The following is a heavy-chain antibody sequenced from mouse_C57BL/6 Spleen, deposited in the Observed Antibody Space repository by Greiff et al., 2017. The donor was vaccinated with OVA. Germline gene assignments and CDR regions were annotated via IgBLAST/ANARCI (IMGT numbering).Heavy chain of an antibody. J-gene: IGHJ2*01. CDR1: GYTFTSYW. D-gene: IGHD1-1*01. CDR3: ARDGSSLDY. CDR2: IYPSDSET. V-gene: IGHV1-61*01. Sequence: VKLQQPGAELVRPGSSVKLSCKASGYTFTSYWMDWVKQRPGQGLEWIGNIYPSDSETHYNQKFKDKATLTVDKSSSTAYMQLSSLTSEDSAVYYCARDGSSLDYWGQGTTLTVSS.